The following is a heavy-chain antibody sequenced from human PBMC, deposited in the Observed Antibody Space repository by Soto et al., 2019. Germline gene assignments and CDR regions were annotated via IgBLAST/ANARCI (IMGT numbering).Heavy chain of an antibody. Sequence: EVQLLESGGGLVQPGGSLRLSCAASGFTFSSYAMSWVRQAPGKGLEWVSAISGSGGSTYYADSVKGRFTISRDNSKNTLYLQMKSLRAEDTAVYYCAKGGGGDYGDYDWYFDLWGRGTLVTVSS. CDR3: AKGGGGDYGDYDWYFDL. CDR2: ISGSGGST. D-gene: IGHD4-17*01. CDR1: GFTFSSYA. J-gene: IGHJ2*01. V-gene: IGHV3-23*01.